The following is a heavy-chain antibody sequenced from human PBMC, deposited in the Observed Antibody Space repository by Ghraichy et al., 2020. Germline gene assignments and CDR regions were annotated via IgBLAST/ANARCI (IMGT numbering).Heavy chain of an antibody. CDR1: EFAFSSYW. CDR2: IRQDGSDK. J-gene: IGHJ4*01. CDR3: VRTAPVNCASVTCILFDS. D-gene: IGHD2-21*02. V-gene: IGHV3-7*01. Sequence: GESLNISCVTSEFAFSSYWMSWVRQAPGQGLEWVASIRQDGSDKYYLDSVKARFTISRDNAINSLYLQMYNLRVEDTARYYCVRTAPVNCASVTCILFDSWG.